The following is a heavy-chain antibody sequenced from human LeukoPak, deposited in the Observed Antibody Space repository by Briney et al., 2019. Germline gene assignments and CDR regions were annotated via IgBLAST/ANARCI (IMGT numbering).Heavy chain of an antibody. CDR1: GYTFTSYG. J-gene: IGHJ5*02. CDR2: INSYNGNT. CDR3: ARDLTTVTTKWVDP. Sequence: ASVKVSCKASGYTFTSYGINWVRQAPGQGLEWTGWINSYNGNTNYAQKLQGRVTMTTDTSTSTAYMELRSLRSDDTAVDYCARDLTTVTTKWVDPWGQGTLVTVSS. D-gene: IGHD4-11*01. V-gene: IGHV1-18*01.